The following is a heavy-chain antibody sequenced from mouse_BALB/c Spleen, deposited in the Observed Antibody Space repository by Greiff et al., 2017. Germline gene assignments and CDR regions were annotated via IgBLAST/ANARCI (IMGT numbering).Heavy chain of an antibody. CDR3: ARDVRYGYDIYAMDY. V-gene: IGHV2-9*02. CDR1: GFSLTSYG. CDR2: IWAGGST. Sequence: QVQLQQSGPGLVAPSQSLSITCTVSGFSLTSYGVHWVRQPPGKGLEWLGVIWAGGSTNYNSALMSRLSISKDNSKSQVFLKMNSLQTDDTAMYYCARDVRYGYDIYAMDYWGQGTSVTVSS. J-gene: IGHJ4*01. D-gene: IGHD2-2*01.